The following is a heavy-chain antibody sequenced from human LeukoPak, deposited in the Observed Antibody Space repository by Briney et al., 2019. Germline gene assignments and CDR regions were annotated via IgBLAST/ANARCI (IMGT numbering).Heavy chain of an antibody. V-gene: IGHV3-48*02. CDR2: ISITSSTI. J-gene: IGHJ4*02. Sequence: GGSLRLSCVASGFTFSSYSMNWVRQAPGKGLGWVSYISITSSTIYYADSVKGRFTISRDNAKNSLSLQMNSLRHEDTAVYYCARDVRFYFDYWGQGTLVTVSS. CDR1: GFTFSSYS. CDR3: ARDVRFYFDY.